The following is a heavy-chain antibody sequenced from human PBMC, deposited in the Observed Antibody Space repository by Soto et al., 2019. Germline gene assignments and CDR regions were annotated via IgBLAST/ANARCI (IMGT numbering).Heavy chain of an antibody. CDR3: ASGPRYYGSSGYVFDY. CDR1: GFTFSAYS. V-gene: IGHV3-48*02. D-gene: IGHD6-19*01. J-gene: IGHJ4*02. CDR2: ISSSRTII. Sequence: EVQLVESGGDLVQPGGSLRLSCAASGFTFSAYSMNWVRQAPGRGLEWLSYISSSRTIIYYADSVKGRFTISRDNAKDFLFLQMNGLRDEDTAVYYCASGPRYYGSSGYVFDYWGLGILVTVSS.